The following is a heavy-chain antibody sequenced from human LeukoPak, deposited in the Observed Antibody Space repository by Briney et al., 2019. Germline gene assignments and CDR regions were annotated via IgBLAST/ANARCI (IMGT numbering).Heavy chain of an antibody. V-gene: IGHV3-74*01. CDR1: GFTFSNYW. D-gene: IGHD3-22*01. Sequence: GGSLRLSCAASGFTFSNYWMHWVRQDPGKGLVWVSFINPDGSTTNYADSVKGRFTISRDNSKNTLYLQMSSLRAEDTGVYFCAKESPAPITMIEVVTTKPLDYWGQGTLVTVSS. J-gene: IGHJ4*02. CDR2: INPDGSTT. CDR3: AKESPAPITMIEVVTTKPLDY.